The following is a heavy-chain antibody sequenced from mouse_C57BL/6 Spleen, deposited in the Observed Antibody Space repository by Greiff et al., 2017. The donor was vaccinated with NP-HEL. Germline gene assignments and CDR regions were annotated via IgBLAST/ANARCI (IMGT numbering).Heavy chain of an antibody. D-gene: IGHD3-2*02. Sequence: QVQLKQSGAELARPGASVKMSCKASGYTFTSYTMHWVKQRPGQGLEWIGYINPSSGYTKYNQKFKDKATLTADKSSSTAYMQLSSLTSEDSAVYYCARTAQALYYFDYWGQGTTLTVSS. CDR1: GYTFTSYT. CDR3: ARTAQALYYFDY. J-gene: IGHJ2*01. V-gene: IGHV1-4*01. CDR2: INPSSGYT.